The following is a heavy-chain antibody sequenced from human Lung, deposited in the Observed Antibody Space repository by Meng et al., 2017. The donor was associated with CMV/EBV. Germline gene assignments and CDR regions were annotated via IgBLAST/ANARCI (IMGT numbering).Heavy chain of an antibody. J-gene: IGHJ6*02. CDR2: IKEDGSER. CDR3: VRGRGLDA. V-gene: IGHV3-7*01. CDR1: GFSLSAYW. Sequence: GESLKISCAASGFSLSAYWMTWVRQAPGQGLEWVANIKEDGSERDYVDSAEGRFTISRDNSRNSLFLEMNSLRVGDTAVYYCVRGRGLDAWGQGTTVTVSS. D-gene: IGHD6-25*01.